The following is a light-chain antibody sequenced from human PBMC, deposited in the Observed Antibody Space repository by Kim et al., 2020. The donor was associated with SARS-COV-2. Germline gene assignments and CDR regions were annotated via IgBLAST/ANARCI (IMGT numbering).Light chain of an antibody. Sequence: GQAITVSCTGTSSDVGGYKYVSWYQQHRGKAPKLMIYDVSNRPSGVSNRFAGAKSGNAASLTSSGLQAEDEADYYCSSYTSSSTLVFGTGTKVTVL. CDR1: SSDVGGYKY. J-gene: IGLJ1*01. CDR2: DVS. V-gene: IGLV2-14*03. CDR3: SSYTSSSTLV.